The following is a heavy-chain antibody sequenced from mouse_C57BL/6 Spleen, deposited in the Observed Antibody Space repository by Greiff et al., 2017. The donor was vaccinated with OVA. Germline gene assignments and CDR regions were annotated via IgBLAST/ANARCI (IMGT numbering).Heavy chain of an antibody. J-gene: IGHJ3*01. CDR1: GYTFTSYW. CDR2: IDPSDSET. V-gene: IGHV1-52*01. D-gene: IGHD2-2*01. CDR3: ARSIYYGYDDGFAY. Sequence: VQLQQPGAELVRPGSSVKLSCKASGYTFTSYWMHWVKQRPIQGLEWIGNIDPSDSETHYNQKFKDKATLTVDKSSSTAYMQLSSLTSEDSAVYYCARSIYYGYDDGFAYWGQGTLVTVSA.